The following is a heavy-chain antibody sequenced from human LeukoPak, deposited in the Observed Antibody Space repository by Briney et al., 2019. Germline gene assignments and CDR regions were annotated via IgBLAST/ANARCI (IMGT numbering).Heavy chain of an antibody. CDR1: GFTFSTYE. V-gene: IGHV3-48*03. CDR2: ISGSGSTI. J-gene: IGHJ4*02. Sequence: GGSLRLSCAASGFTFSTYEMNWVRQAPGKGLEWVSYISGSGSTIYYADSVKGRFTISRDNAQNSLYLQMNSLRAEDTAVYYCAREIGWFFDYWGQGTLVTVSS. CDR3: AREIGWFFDY. D-gene: IGHD6-19*01.